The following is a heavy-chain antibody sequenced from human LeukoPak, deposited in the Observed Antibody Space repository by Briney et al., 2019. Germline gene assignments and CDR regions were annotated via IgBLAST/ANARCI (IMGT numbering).Heavy chain of an antibody. CDR1: GDSISSGGYF. CDR2: IYYTGST. D-gene: IGHD3-3*01. CDR3: ARTYYDFWSGYDFQH. J-gene: IGHJ1*01. V-gene: IGHV4-30-4*01. Sequence: TASETLSLTCTVSGDSISSGGYFWSWIRQHPGKGLEWIGYIYYTGSTYYNPSLKSRVTISVDTSKNQFSLKLSSVTAADTAVYYCARTYYDFWSGYDFQHWGQGTLVTVSS.